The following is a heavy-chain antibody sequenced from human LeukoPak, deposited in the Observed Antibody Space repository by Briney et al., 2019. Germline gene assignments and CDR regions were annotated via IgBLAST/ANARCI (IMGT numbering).Heavy chain of an antibody. V-gene: IGHV4-38-2*01. CDR2: IYHSGST. Sequence: SETLSLTCAVSGYSISSGNYWDWIRQPPGEGLEWIGSIYHSGSTYYSPSLKSRVTISVDTSKNRFSLKLSSVTAADTAVYYCARKYCSSTSCYFDYWGQGTLVTVFS. J-gene: IGHJ4*02. CDR3: ARKYCSSTSCYFDY. D-gene: IGHD2-2*01. CDR1: GYSISSGNY.